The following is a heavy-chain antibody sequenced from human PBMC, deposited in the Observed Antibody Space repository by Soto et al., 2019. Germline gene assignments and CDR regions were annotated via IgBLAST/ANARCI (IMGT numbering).Heavy chain of an antibody. Sequence: EVHVLESGGGLVQPGGSLLLSCAASGFTFNTFGMNWFRQAPGKGLEWVSASSGSGRSTYYADSVEGRFTISRDNSKNMVYLQMNSLRVDDTAVYYCAKDQDPFFRPAVGTDFWGQGTLVTVSS. CDR2: SSGSGRST. J-gene: IGHJ4*02. CDR1: GFTFNTFG. CDR3: AKDQDPFFRPAVGTDF. V-gene: IGHV3-23*01. D-gene: IGHD6-13*01.